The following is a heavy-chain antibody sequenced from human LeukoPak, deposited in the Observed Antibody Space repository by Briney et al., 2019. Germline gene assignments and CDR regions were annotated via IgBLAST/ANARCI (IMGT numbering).Heavy chain of an antibody. CDR3: ARGLAVAATINFDS. J-gene: IGHJ4*02. CDR1: GGTFSSFD. CDR2: IIPILGIT. Sequence: SVMVSCKASGGTFSSFDVSWVRQAPGQGLEWMGRIIPILGITNYAQKYQGRVRMTADRSTSTAYMEPSSLRSVDTAVYYCARGLAVAATINFDSWGQGTLVTVSS. D-gene: IGHD6-19*01. V-gene: IGHV1-69*04.